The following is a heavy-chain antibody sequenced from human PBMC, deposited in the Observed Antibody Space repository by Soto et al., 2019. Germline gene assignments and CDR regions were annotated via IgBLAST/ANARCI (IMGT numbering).Heavy chain of an antibody. CDR3: TKRRNVLRFLEWSSGMEV. Sequence: PGGSLRLSCAASGFTFSNYGMHWVRQAPGKGLEWVAFISDDGSNKYYADSMKGRFTMSRDNSKRTLYLQMSSLRVEDTAVYYCTKRRNVLRFLEWSSGMEVWGQGTTVTGLL. CDR1: GFTFSNYG. CDR2: ISDDGSNK. J-gene: IGHJ6*02. D-gene: IGHD3-3*01. V-gene: IGHV3-30*18.